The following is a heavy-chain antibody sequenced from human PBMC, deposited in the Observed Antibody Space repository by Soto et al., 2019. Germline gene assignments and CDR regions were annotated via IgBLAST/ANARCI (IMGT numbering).Heavy chain of an antibody. CDR2: ISYDGSNK. V-gene: IGHV3-30*18. Sequence: RLSCAASGFTFSSYGMHWVRQAPGKGLEWVAVISYDGSNKYYADSVKGRFTISRDNSKNTLYLQMNSLRAEDTAVYYCAKDRGRSSVAAAGTFDYWGQGTLVTVSS. CDR3: AKDRGRSSVAAAGTFDY. CDR1: GFTFSSYG. D-gene: IGHD6-13*01. J-gene: IGHJ4*02.